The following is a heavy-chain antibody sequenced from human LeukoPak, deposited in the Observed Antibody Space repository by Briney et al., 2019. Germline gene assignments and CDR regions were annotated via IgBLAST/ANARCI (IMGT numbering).Heavy chain of an antibody. J-gene: IGHJ4*02. V-gene: IGHV3-7*03. D-gene: IGHD3-10*01. CDR2: IKQDGSEK. Sequence: PGGSLRLSCAASGFTFSSYAMSWVRQAPGKGLEWVANIKQDGSEKYYVDSVKGRFTISRDNAKNSLYLQMNSLRAEDTAVYYCARGDYGSGSYGFDYWGQGTLVTVSS. CDR1: GFTFSSYA. CDR3: ARGDYGSGSYGFDY.